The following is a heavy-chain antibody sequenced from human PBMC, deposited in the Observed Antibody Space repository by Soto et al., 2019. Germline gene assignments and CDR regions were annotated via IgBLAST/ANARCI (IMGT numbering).Heavy chain of an antibody. CDR1: GFSLSSSGMC. V-gene: IGHV2-70*11. J-gene: IGHJ6*03. D-gene: IGHD6-6*01. CDR3: ARSRIAAADMDV. Sequence: SGPTLVNPTQTLTLTCTLSGFSLSSSGMCVSWIRQPPGKALEWLARIDWDDDKYYSTSLKTRLTISKDTSKNQVVLTMTNMDPVDKATYYCARSRIAAADMDVWGKGTTVTVSS. CDR2: IDWDDDK.